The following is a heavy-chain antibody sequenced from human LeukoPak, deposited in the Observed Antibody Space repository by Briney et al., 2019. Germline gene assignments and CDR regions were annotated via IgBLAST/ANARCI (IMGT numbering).Heavy chain of an antibody. V-gene: IGHV3-48*03. CDR1: GFTFSSYE. D-gene: IGHD3-22*01. CDR2: ISFSGSTI. CDR3: ARGGYYDSSGYYYVGYFHH. Sequence: GGSLRLSCAASGFTFSSYEMNWVRQAPGKGLEWVSYISFSGSTIYYADSVKGRFTISRDNAKNSLYVQMNSLRAEDTAVYYCARGGYYDSSGYYYVGYFHHWGQGTLVTVSS. J-gene: IGHJ1*01.